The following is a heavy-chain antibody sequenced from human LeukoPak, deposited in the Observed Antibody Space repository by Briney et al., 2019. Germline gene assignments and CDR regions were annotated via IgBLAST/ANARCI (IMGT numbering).Heavy chain of an antibody. J-gene: IGHJ4*02. D-gene: IGHD6-19*01. V-gene: IGHV3-23*01. Sequence: GGSLRLSCAASGFTFSNYWMSWVRQAPGKGLEWVSAISGSGGSTYYADSVKGRFTISRDNSKNTLYLQMNSLRAEDTAVYYCANIAVAGTAPHDYWGQGTLVTVSS. CDR3: ANIAVAGTAPHDY. CDR1: GFTFSNYW. CDR2: ISGSGGST.